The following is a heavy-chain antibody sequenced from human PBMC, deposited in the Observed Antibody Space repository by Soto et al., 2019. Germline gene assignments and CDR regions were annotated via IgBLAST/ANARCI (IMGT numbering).Heavy chain of an antibody. V-gene: IGHV3-30-3*01. CDR1: GFTFTSYA. Sequence: PGGSLRLSCAASGFTFTSYAMHCVRQAPGKGLEWVAVISYDGSNKYYADSVKGRFTISRDNSKNALYLQMNSLRAEDTAVYYCARAQSSYYYYGMDVWGQGTTVTVSS. CDR3: ARAQSSYYYYGMDV. CDR2: ISYDGSNK. D-gene: IGHD6-13*01. J-gene: IGHJ6*02.